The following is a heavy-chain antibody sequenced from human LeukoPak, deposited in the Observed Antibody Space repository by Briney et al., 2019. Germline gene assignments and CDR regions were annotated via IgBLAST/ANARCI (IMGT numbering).Heavy chain of an antibody. V-gene: IGHV3-11*01. D-gene: IGHD3-10*01. J-gene: IGHJ4*02. Sequence: GGSLRLSCAASGFTFSDYYMSWIRQAPGKGLEWVSYISSSGSTIYYADSVKGRFTISRDNAKNSLYLQMNSLRAEDTAVYYCARAPLLWFGESPFDYWGQGTLVTVSS. CDR1: GFTFSDYY. CDR3: ARAPLLWFGESPFDY. CDR2: ISSSGSTI.